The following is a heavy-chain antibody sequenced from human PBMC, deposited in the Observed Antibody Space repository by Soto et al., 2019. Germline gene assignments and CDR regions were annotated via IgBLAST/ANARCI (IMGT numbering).Heavy chain of an antibody. CDR3: ATVDYYDSSGYYYFDY. D-gene: IGHD3-22*01. Sequence: SETLSLTCTVSGGSISSGDYYWSWIRQPPGKGLEWIGYIYYSGSTYYNPSLKSRVTISVDTSKNQFSLKLSSVTAADTAVYYCATVDYYDSSGYYYFDYWGQGTLVTVSS. V-gene: IGHV4-30-4*01. CDR1: GGSISSGDYY. J-gene: IGHJ4*02. CDR2: IYYSGST.